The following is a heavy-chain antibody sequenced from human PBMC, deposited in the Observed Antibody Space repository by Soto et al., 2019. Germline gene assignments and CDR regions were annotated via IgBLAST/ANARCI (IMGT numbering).Heavy chain of an antibody. CDR3: ARGRYYDFWSGYYTRGIGAHDAFDI. Sequence: XSVKFSCQASVYTFTSYDINWVRQATGQGLEWVGWMNPNSGNTGYAQKFQGRVTMTRNTSISTAYMELSSLRSEDTAVYYCARGRYYDFWSGYYTRGIGAHDAFDIWGQGTMVTVS. CDR1: VYTFTSYD. D-gene: IGHD3-3*01. J-gene: IGHJ3*02. CDR2: MNPNSGNT. V-gene: IGHV1-8*01.